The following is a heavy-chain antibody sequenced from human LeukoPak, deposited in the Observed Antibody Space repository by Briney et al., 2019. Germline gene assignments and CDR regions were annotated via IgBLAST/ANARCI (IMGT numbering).Heavy chain of an antibody. CDR1: GFTVSSNY. Sequence: SGGSLRLSCAASGFTVSSNYMSWVRQAPGKGLEWVSVIYSGGSTYYADSVKGRFTISRDNSKNTLYLQMNSLRAEDTAVYYCAREYYYDSSGYYYRDSGAFDIWGQGTMVTVSS. CDR3: AREYYYDSSGYYYRDSGAFDI. D-gene: IGHD3-22*01. J-gene: IGHJ3*02. CDR2: IYSGGST. V-gene: IGHV3-53*01.